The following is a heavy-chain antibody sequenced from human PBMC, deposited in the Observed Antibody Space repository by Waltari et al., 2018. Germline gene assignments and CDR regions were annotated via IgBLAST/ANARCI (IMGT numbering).Heavy chain of an antibody. J-gene: IGHJ5*02. CDR3: ARDWRLRNWGYNWFDP. V-gene: IGHV4-4*07. CDR1: GGSISSYY. Sequence: QVQLQESGPGLVKPSETLSLTCTVSGGSISSYYWSWIRQPAGKGLEWIGRIYTSGSPNYHPPLKRRVTMSVDTSKNQFSLKLSSVTAADTAVYYCARDWRLRNWGYNWFDPWGQGTLVTVSS. CDR2: IYTSGSP. D-gene: IGHD7-27*01.